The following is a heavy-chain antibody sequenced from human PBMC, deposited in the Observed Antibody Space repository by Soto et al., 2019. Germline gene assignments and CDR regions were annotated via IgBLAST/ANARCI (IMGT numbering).Heavy chain of an antibody. D-gene: IGHD1-26*01. J-gene: IGHJ6*02. Sequence: QVQLVESGGGVVQPGWSLRLSCAASGFSISDYGMEWVRQAPGKGLEWVALISYDGSNTYYAYSVKGRFTISRDNSKDTLFLQMTGLRREDTAVYYCAKGAGDRLSLGMDVWGQGTTVTVSS. CDR3: AKGAGDRLSLGMDV. CDR2: ISYDGSNT. CDR1: GFSISDYG. V-gene: IGHV3-30*18.